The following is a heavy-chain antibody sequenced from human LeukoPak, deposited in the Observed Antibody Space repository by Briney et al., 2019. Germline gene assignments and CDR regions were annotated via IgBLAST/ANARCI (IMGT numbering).Heavy chain of an antibody. J-gene: IGHJ4*02. V-gene: IGHV1-2*06. CDR3: ARVYGGYSGYDSIGD. Sequence: ASVKVSCKASGYTFTGYYMHWVRQAPGQGLEWMGRINPNSGGTNYAQKFQGRVTMTRDTSISTAYMELSSLRSEDTAVYYCARVYGGYSGYDSIGDWGQGTLVTVSS. CDR1: GYTFTGYY. CDR2: INPNSGGT. D-gene: IGHD5-12*01.